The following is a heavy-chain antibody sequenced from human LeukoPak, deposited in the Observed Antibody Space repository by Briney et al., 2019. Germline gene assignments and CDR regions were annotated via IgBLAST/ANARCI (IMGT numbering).Heavy chain of an antibody. J-gene: IGHJ4*02. CDR3: ARAYSSSPYYFDY. CDR1: GGSISSGGYS. CDR2: IYYSGST. Sequence: TLSLTCAVSGGSISSGGYSWSWIRQPPGKGLEWIGYIYYSGSTYYNPSLKSRVTISVDTSKNQFSLKLSSVTAADTAVYYCARAYSSSPYYFDYWGQGTLVTVSS. V-gene: IGHV4-30-4*07. D-gene: IGHD6-6*01.